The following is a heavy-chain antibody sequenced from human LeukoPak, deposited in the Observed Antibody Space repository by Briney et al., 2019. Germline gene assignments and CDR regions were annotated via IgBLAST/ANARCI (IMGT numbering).Heavy chain of an antibody. J-gene: IGHJ4*02. D-gene: IGHD3-22*01. CDR1: GYSISSGYY. V-gene: IGHV4-38-2*02. CDR2: IYHSGST. CDR3: ARLEPPYYDSSGYYLSY. Sequence: SETLSLTCTVSGYSISSGYYWGWIRQPPGQGLEWIGSIYHSGSTYYNPSLKSRVTISVDTSKNHFSLKLSSVTAADTAVYYCARLEPPYYDSSGYYLSYWGQGTLVTVSS.